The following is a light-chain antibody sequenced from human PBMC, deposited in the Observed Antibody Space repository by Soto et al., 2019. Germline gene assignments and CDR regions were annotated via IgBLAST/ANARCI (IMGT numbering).Light chain of an antibody. V-gene: IGLV2-11*01. CDR3: CSYAGSNYV. J-gene: IGLJ1*01. Sequence: QSVLTQPRSVSGSPGESGTISCTGTSSDVGGYNYVSWYQQHPGKDPKFMTYDVSKRPSGVPNRFSASKSGNTASLTISGLQAEDEADYYCCSYAGSNYVFGTGTQLTVL. CDR2: DVS. CDR1: SSDVGGYNY.